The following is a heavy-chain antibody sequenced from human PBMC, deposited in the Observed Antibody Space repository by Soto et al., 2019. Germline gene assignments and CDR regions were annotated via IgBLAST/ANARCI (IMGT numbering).Heavy chain of an antibody. Sequence: LRLSCAASGFTFRSYAMHWVRQAPGKGLECVAVISYDGSNKFYRDSVKGRFTISRDNSKNTLYLQINSLRYEDTAVYYCARGDREDIAVVVGARPGEYGVDVWGQGTTVTAP. CDR3: ARGDREDIAVVVGARPGEYGVDV. CDR2: ISYDGSNK. D-gene: IGHD2-15*01. J-gene: IGHJ6*02. CDR1: GFTFRSYA. V-gene: IGHV3-30-3*01.